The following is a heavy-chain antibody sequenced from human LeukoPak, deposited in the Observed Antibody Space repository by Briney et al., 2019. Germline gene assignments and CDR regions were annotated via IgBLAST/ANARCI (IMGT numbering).Heavy chain of an antibody. Sequence: PSQTLSLTCAVSGGSISSGGYSWSWIRQPPGKGLEWIGYIYLSGSTYYNPSLKSRVTISVDRSKNQFSLKLSSVTAADTAVYYCARGASYYYDRVHLDYWGQGTLVTVSS. CDR3: ARGASYYYDRVHLDY. CDR1: GGSISSGGYS. CDR2: IYLSGST. J-gene: IGHJ4*02. D-gene: IGHD3-22*01. V-gene: IGHV4-30-2*01.